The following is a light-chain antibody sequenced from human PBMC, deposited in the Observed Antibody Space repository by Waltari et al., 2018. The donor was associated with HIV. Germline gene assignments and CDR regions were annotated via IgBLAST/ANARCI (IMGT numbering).Light chain of an antibody. V-gene: IGLV2-23*02. J-gene: IGLJ2*01. CDR1: SNNIGRYNS. CDR3: CSYAGSSNVV. Sequence: QSALTQSASVSGSPGQSITISCTGTSNNIGRYNSVSWYQQHPGKAPKVIIYDVNKRPSGVSNRFSGSTSGSTASLTISGLQAEDEADYYCCSYAGSSNVVFGGGTKLTVL. CDR2: DVN.